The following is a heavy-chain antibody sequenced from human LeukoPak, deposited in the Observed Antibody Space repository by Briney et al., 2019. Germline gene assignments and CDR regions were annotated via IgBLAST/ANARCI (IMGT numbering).Heavy chain of an antibody. J-gene: IGHJ4*02. D-gene: IGHD6-19*01. CDR3: ARARYSSGWYFDY. CDR2: INPNSGGT. V-gene: IGHV1-2*02. CDR1: GYTFTGYY. Sequence: GASVKVSCKASGYTFTGYYMLWVRQAPGQGLEWMGWINPNSGGTNYAQKFQGRVTMTRDTSISTAYMELSRLRSDDTAVYYCARARYSSGWYFDYWGQRTLVTVSS.